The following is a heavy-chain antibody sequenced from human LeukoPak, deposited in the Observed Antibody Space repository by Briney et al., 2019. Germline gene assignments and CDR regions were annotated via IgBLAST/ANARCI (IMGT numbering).Heavy chain of an antibody. Sequence: ASVKVSCKASGYTFTSHDISWVRQAPGQGLEWMGTITVYKDNTKYAQKFQGRVTMTTDTSTSTAYMELRSLRSEDTAVYYCATGGTKFYRQLDYWGQGTLVTVSS. J-gene: IGHJ4*02. CDR1: GYTFTSHD. CDR3: ATGGTKFYRQLDY. D-gene: IGHD1-7*01. V-gene: IGHV1-18*01. CDR2: ITVYKDNT.